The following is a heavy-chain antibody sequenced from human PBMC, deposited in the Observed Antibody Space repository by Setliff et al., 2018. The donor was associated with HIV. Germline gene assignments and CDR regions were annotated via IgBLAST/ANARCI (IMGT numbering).Heavy chain of an antibody. J-gene: IGHJ1*01. CDR2: IIPIFGTT. D-gene: IGHD3-22*01. CDR3: ARGGGSSYLYDSRGSEYFQF. V-gene: IGHV1-69*13. Sequence: SVKVSCKASGGTFSSYAISWVRRAPGQGPEWMGAIIPIFGTTKYAQRFQGRVTITADASTSTAYMELSSLRSEDTAVYYCARGGGSSYLYDSRGSEYFQFWGRGALVTVSS. CDR1: GGTFSSYA.